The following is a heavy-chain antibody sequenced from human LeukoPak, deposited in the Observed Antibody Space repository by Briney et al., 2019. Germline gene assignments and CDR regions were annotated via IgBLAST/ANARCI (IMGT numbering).Heavy chain of an antibody. CDR2: IYHSGST. V-gene: IGHV4-30-2*01. CDR3: ARGARIQLWLRGLYFDY. J-gene: IGHJ4*02. D-gene: IGHD5-18*01. CDR1: GGSISSGGYS. Sequence: SQTLSLTCAVSGGSISSGGYSWSWIRQPPGKGLEWIGYIYHSGSTYYNPSLKSRVTISVDRSKNQFSLKLSSVTAADTAVYYCARGARIQLWLRGLYFDYWGQGTLVTVSS.